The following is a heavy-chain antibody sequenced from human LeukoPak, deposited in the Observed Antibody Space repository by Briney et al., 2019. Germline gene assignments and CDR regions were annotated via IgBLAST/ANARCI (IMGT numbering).Heavy chain of an antibody. CDR3: ARFQGGYCSSTSCYTYRYAFDI. J-gene: IGHJ3*02. CDR1: GYTFTSYD. Sequence: ASVKVSCKASGYTFTSYDINWVRQATGQGLEWMGWMNPNSGNTGYAQKFQGRVTITRNTSISTAYMELSSLRSEDTAVYYCARFQGGYCSSTSCYTYRYAFDIWGRGTMVTVSS. D-gene: IGHD2-2*02. CDR2: MNPNSGNT. V-gene: IGHV1-8*03.